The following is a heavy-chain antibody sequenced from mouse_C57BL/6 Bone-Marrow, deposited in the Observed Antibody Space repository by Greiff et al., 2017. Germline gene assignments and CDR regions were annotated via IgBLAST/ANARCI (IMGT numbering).Heavy chain of an antibody. J-gene: IGHJ4*01. CDR2: ISYDGSN. D-gene: IGHD2-4*01. CDR3: ARHDYDDYYYAIDY. Sequence: VQLQQSGPGLVKPSQSLSLTCSVTGYSITSGYYWNWIRQFPGNKLEWMGYISYDGSNNYNPSLKNRISITRDTSKNQFFLKLNSVTTEDTATYYCARHDYDDYYYAIDYWGQGTSVTVSS. V-gene: IGHV3-6*01. CDR1: GYSITSGYY.